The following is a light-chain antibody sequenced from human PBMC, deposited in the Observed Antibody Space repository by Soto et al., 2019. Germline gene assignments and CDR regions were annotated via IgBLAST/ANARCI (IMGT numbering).Light chain of an antibody. CDR3: QQRDNWPPTWT. CDR2: GAS. Sequence: DIQMTQSPSSLSASVGDRVTITCQASQDISNYLNWYQQKPGKAPKLLIHGASNRAAGIPVRFSGSGSGTDFTLTISSLEPEDFAVYYCQQRDNWPPTWTFGQGTKVDI. CDR1: QDISNY. J-gene: IGKJ1*01. V-gene: IGKV1-33*01.